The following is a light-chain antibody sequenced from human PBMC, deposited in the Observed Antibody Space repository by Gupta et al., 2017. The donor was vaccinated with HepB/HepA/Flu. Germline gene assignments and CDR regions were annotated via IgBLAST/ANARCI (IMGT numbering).Light chain of an antibody. CDR2: GKN. J-gene: IGLJ2*01. V-gene: IGLV3-19*01. CDR3: NSRDSSGNHVV. Sequence: SSELTQDAAVSVALGQTVRITCQGDSLRSYYASWYQEKPGQAPVLVIYGKNNRHSGIPERFSGSSSGSTASLTSPRAQAEDEADYYCNSRDSSGNHVVFGRGTKLTVL. CDR1: SLRSYY.